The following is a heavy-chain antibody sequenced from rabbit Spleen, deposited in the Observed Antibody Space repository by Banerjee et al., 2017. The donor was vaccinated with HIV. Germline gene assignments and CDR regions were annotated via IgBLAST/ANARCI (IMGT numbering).Heavy chain of an antibody. Sequence: QEQLVESGGGLVQPEGSLTLTCTASGFSFSSTYWNCWVRQAPGKGLEWIACIYTSTGSTYYASWVNGRFTISKTSSTTVTLQMTSLTAADTATYFCARGAGSNYYNPYELWGPGTLVTVS. CDR2: IYTSTGST. D-gene: IGHD8-1*01. J-gene: IGHJ4*01. V-gene: IGHV1S45*01. CDR3: ARGAGSNYYNPYEL. CDR1: GFSFSSTYW.